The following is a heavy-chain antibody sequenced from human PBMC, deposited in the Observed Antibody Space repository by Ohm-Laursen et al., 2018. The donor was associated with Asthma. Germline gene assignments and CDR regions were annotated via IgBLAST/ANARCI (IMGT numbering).Heavy chain of an antibody. D-gene: IGHD2-2*02. V-gene: IGHV3-15*01. J-gene: IGHJ6*02. CDR3: TTGLFPPIPYYYYGMDV. Sequence: SLRLSCSASGFTFSNAWMSWVRQAPGKGLEWVGRIKSKTDGGTTDYAAPVKGRFTISRDDSKNTLYLQMNSLKTEDTAVYYCTTGLFPPIPYYYYGMDVWGQGTTVTVSS. CDR1: GFTFSNAW. CDR2: IKSKTDGGTT.